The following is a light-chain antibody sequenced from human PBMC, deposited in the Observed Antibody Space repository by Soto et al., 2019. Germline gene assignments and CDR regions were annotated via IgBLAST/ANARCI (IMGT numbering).Light chain of an antibody. CDR1: SSNIGAGYD. J-gene: IGLJ1*01. V-gene: IGLV1-40*01. CDR3: QSYDSSLSGYV. CDR2: GNS. Sequence: QLVLTQPPSVSGAQGQRVTISCTGSSSNIGAGYDVHWYQQLPGTAPKLLIYGNSNRPSGVPDRFSGSKSGTSASLAITGLQAEDEADYYCQSYDSSLSGYVFGTGTKLTVL.